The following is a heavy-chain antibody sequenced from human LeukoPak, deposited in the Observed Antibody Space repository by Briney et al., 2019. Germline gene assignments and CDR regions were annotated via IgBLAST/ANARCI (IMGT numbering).Heavy chain of an antibody. CDR2: ISGSGDIT. D-gene: IGHD2-2*01. J-gene: IGHJ6*02. CDR1: GFTFSSYA. Sequence: GGSLRLSCAASGFTFSSYAMTWVRQAPGKGLEWVSAISGSGDITYYADSVKGRFTISRDNSKNTLYLQMSSLRAEDTAVYYCAKERAVVPRGGLDVWGQGTTVTVSS. V-gene: IGHV3-23*01. CDR3: AKERAVVPRGGLDV.